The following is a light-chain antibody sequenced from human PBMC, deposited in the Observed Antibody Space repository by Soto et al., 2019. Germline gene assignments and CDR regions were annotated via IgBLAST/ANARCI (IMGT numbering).Light chain of an antibody. CDR2: DAS. Sequence: EILMTQSPATLSLSPGEGVTLSCRAAQDVTNSVAWYQQKSGQAPRLLNYDASARASGVSARFSGSGSGTGFTLAISGLQAVDLAEYVCQPYIRWPLSFGQGTRLQIK. V-gene: IGKV3-15*01. CDR3: QPYIRWPLS. CDR1: QDVTNS. J-gene: IGKJ5*01.